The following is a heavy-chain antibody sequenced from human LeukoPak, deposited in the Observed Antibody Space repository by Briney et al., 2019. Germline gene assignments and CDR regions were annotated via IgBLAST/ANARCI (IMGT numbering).Heavy chain of an antibody. J-gene: IGHJ4*02. CDR3: ARGSTPSYYYDSSGHFDY. Sequence: ASVKVSCKASGYTFTSYYMHWVRQAPGQGLEWMGVINPGGGTTNYAQKFQGRVTMTRDTSTSTVYMELSSLRSEDTAVYYCARGSTPSYYYDSSGHFDYWGQGTLVTVSS. D-gene: IGHD3-22*01. CDR1: GYTFTSYY. V-gene: IGHV1-46*01. CDR2: INPGGGTT.